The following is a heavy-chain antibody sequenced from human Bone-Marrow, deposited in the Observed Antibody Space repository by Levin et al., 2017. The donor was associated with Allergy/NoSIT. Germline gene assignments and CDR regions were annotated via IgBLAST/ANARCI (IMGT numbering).Heavy chain of an antibody. V-gene: IGHV4-59*01. CDR3: ARVGATDSHWFDP. Sequence: SETLSLTCTVSGGSISSYYWSWIRQPPGKGLEWIGYIYYSGSTNYNPSLKSRVTISVDTSKNQFSLKLSSVTAADTAVYYCARVGATDSHWFDPWGQGTLVTVSS. J-gene: IGHJ5*02. D-gene: IGHD1-26*01. CDR2: IYYSGST. CDR1: GGSISSYY.